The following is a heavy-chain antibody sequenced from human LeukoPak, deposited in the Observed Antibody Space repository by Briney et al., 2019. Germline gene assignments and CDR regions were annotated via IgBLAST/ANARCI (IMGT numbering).Heavy chain of an antibody. D-gene: IGHD3-9*01. CDR3: ARDPVLRYFDWLPGWFDH. Sequence: SVKVSCKASGGTFSSYAISWVRQAPGQGLEWMGGIIPIFGTANYAQKFQGRVTITTDESTSTAYMELSSLRSEDTAVYYCARDPVLRYFDWLPGWFDHWGQGTLVTVSS. J-gene: IGHJ5*02. CDR1: GGTFSSYA. V-gene: IGHV1-69*05. CDR2: IIPIFGTA.